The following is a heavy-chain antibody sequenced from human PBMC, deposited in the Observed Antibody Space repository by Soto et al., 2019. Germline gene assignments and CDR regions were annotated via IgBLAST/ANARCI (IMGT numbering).Heavy chain of an antibody. CDR3: AREEATAGIDCFYY. CDR2: INPNSGGT. Sequence: GSAVKVSCKESTGNYLHWVRQAPGQGLEWMGWINPNSGGTHYAEQFQGRVTMTWDTSISTVYMELNSLTSDDTAVYYCAREEATAGIDCFYYWG. J-gene: IGHJ4*01. CDR1: TGNY. V-gene: IGHV1-2*02. D-gene: IGHD6-13*01.